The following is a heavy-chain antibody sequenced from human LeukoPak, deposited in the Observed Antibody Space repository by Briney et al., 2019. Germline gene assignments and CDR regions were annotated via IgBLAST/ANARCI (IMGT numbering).Heavy chain of an antibody. J-gene: IGHJ6*04. V-gene: IGHV1-8*01. CDR3: ARAPKLKRGYSYGLNV. D-gene: IGHD5-18*01. Sequence: ASVKVSCKASGYTFTSYDINWVRQATGQGLEWMGWMNPNSGNTGYAQKFQGRVTMTRNTSISTAYTELSSLRSEDTAVYYCARAPKLKRGYSYGLNVWGKGTTVTVSS. CDR2: MNPNSGNT. CDR1: GYTFTSYD.